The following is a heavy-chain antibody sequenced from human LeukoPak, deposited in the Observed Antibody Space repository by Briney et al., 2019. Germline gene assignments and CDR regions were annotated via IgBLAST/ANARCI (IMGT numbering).Heavy chain of an antibody. Sequence: PGRSLRLSCAASGFRLSSYGFHWVRQAPGKGLEWVAVISYDGSDKYYADSVKGRFTISRDNSNNTLYLQMNSLRVEDTALYYCAEIYRGGFGMDVWGQGTTVTVYS. CDR1: GFRLSSYG. J-gene: IGHJ6*02. CDR3: AEIYRGGFGMDV. CDR2: ISYDGSDK. D-gene: IGHD1-26*01. V-gene: IGHV3-30*18.